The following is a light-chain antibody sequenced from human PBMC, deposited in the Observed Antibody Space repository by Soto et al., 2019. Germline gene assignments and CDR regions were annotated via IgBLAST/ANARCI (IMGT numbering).Light chain of an antibody. J-gene: IGKJ1*01. V-gene: IGKV1-27*01. CDR3: QKYDSAPWT. Sequence: EIQMTQSPSSLSASVGDRVTITCRASQGISNYLAWYQQKPGKVPKLLIYGASTLQSGVGSRLSSSGSGTDFTIIIKSLQPEDVATYSCQKYDSAPWTFGQGTKVEIK. CDR2: GAS. CDR1: QGISNY.